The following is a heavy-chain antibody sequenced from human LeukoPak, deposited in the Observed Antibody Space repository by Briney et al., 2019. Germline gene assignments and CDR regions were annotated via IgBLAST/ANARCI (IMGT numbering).Heavy chain of an antibody. V-gene: IGHV3-64*01. Sequence: GGSLRLSCAASGFTFSSYTMHWVRQAPGKGLEYVSAITSNGGSTYHANSVKGRFTISRDNSKNTLYLQMGSLRAEDMGVYYCARGPAKYFCMDVWGRGTTVTISS. CDR1: GFTFSSYT. CDR3: ARGPAKYFCMDV. CDR2: ITSNGGST. J-gene: IGHJ6*03.